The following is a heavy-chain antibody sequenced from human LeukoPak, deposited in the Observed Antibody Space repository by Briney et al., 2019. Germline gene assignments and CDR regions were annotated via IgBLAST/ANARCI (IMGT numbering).Heavy chain of an antibody. CDR1: GYTFTSYG. J-gene: IGHJ4*02. CDR3: AGDQGHLKGITMIVVVTNPFDY. V-gene: IGHV1-18*01. D-gene: IGHD3-22*01. CDR2: ISAYNGNT. Sequence: ASVKVSCKASGYTFTSYGISWVRQAPGQGLEWMGWISAYNGNTNYAQKLQGRVTMTTDTSTGTAYMELRSLRSDDTAVYYCAGDQGHLKGITMIVVVTNPFDYWGQGTLATVSS.